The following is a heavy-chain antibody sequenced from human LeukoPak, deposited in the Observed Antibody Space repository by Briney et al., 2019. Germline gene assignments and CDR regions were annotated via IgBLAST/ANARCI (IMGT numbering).Heavy chain of an antibody. CDR2: INHSGST. Sequence: KPSETLSLTCAVYGVSFSGYYWSWIRRPPGKGLEWIGEINHSGSTNYNPSHKSRVTISVDTSKNQFSLKLSSVTAADTAVYYCARGRRSSGWTRWFDPWGQGTLVTVSS. CDR1: GVSFSGYY. J-gene: IGHJ5*02. V-gene: IGHV4-34*01. CDR3: ARGRRSSGWTRWFDP. D-gene: IGHD6-19*01.